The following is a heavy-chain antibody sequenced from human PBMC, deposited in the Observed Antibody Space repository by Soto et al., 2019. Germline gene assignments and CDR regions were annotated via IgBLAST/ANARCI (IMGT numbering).Heavy chain of an antibody. J-gene: IGHJ6*03. Sequence: GGSLRLSCAASGFTFDDYAMHWVRQAPGKGLEWVSGISWNSGSIGYADSVKGRFTISRDNAKNSLYLQMNSLRAEDTALYYCARSSGREVGSCPHCDYYYYMDVWGKGTTVTVSS. CDR3: ARSSGREVGSCPHCDYYYYMDV. CDR2: ISWNSGSI. CDR1: GFTFDDYA. V-gene: IGHV3-9*01. D-gene: IGHD2-15*01.